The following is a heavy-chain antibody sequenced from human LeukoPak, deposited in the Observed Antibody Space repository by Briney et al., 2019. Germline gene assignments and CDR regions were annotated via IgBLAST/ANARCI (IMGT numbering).Heavy chain of an antibody. Sequence: SETLSLTCTVSGYSISSGYYWGWIRQPPGKGLEWIGSIYHSGSTYYNPSLKSRVTISVDTSKNQFSLKLSSVTAADTAVYYCARVSMVRGAPDYYFDYWGQGTLVTVSS. D-gene: IGHD3-10*01. CDR3: ARVSMVRGAPDYYFDY. CDR1: GYSISSGYY. V-gene: IGHV4-38-2*02. CDR2: IYHSGST. J-gene: IGHJ4*02.